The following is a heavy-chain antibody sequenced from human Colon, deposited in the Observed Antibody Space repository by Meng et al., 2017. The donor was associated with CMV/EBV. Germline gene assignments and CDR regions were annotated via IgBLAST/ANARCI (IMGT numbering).Heavy chain of an antibody. D-gene: IGHD1-26*01. Sequence: QVHLVQSGAEVKKPGASVKVSCKASGYTFTIYGISWVRQAPGQGLEWMGWISAYTGDTYYAQKFQGRVTMTTDTSTSTAYMELRSLRSDDTAVYYCVRESQSGSYIYLQHWGQGTLVTVSS. CDR3: VRESQSGSYIYLQH. CDR2: ISAYTGDT. CDR1: GYTFTIYG. V-gene: IGHV1-18*01. J-gene: IGHJ1*01.